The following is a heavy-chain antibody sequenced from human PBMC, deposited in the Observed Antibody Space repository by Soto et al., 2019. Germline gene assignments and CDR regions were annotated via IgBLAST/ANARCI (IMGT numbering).Heavy chain of an antibody. Sequence: QLQLQESGPGLVKPSETLSLTCTVSGGSISSSSYYWGWIRQPPGKGLEWIGSIYYSGSTYYNPSLKSRVTISVDTSKNQFSLKLSSVTAADTAVYYCARLVIGYFDWLSYFDYWGQGTLVTVSS. D-gene: IGHD3-9*01. J-gene: IGHJ4*02. CDR3: ARLVIGYFDWLSYFDY. V-gene: IGHV4-39*01. CDR1: GGSISSSSYY. CDR2: IYYSGST.